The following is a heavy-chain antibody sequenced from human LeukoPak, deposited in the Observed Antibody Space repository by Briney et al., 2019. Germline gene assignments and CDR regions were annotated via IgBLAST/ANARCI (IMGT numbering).Heavy chain of an antibody. V-gene: IGHV3-23*01. J-gene: IGHJ4*02. D-gene: IGHD2-15*01. CDR3: AKSSTRGGGSPSFDY. Sequence: GGSLRLSCAASGFTFSSYAMSWVRQAPGKGLEWVSAISGSGGSTYYADSVKGRFTISRDNSKNTLYLQMNSLRAEDTAVYYCAKSSTRGGGSPSFDYWGQGTLVTVSS. CDR2: ISGSGGST. CDR1: GFTFSSYA.